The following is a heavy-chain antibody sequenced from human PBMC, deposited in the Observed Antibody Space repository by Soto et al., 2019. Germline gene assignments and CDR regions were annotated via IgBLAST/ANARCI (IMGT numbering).Heavy chain of an antibody. CDR3: ARASSYSGYDLGTDY. CDR2: IYYSGST. J-gene: IGHJ4*02. CDR1: GGSFSGYY. D-gene: IGHD5-12*01. V-gene: IGHV4-59*01. Sequence: PSETLSLTCAVYGGSFSGYYWSWIRQPPGKGLEWIGYIYYSGSTNYNPSLKSRVTISVDTSKNQFSLKLSSVTAADTAVYYCARASSYSGYDLGTDYWGQGTLVTVSS.